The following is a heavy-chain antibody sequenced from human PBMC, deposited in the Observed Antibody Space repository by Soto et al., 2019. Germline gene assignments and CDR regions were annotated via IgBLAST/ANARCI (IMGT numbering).Heavy chain of an antibody. J-gene: IGHJ6*02. CDR3: AILYYYDSGDYYSNYQYYGMDV. V-gene: IGHV1-46*01. D-gene: IGHD3-22*01. Sequence: ASVKVSCKASGYTFTSYYMHWVRQAPGQGLEWMGIINPSGGSTSYAQKFQGRVTLTRDTSTRTDYMELSSLRSDDTAVYYCAILYYYDSGDYYSNYQYYGMDVWGQGTTVTVSS. CDR2: INPSGGST. CDR1: GYTFTSYY.